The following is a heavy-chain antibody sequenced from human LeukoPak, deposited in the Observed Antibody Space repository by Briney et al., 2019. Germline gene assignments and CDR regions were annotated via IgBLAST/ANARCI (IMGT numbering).Heavy chain of an antibody. J-gene: IGHJ4*02. CDR1: GGTFSSYA. V-gene: IGHV1-69*01. CDR2: IIPIFGIA. D-gene: IGHD2-21*01. CDR3: ASDYCGGDCYFDY. Sequence: ASVKVSCKASGGTFSSYAISWVRQAPGQGLEWMGGIIPIFGIANYAQKFQGRVTITADESTSTAYMELSSLRSEDTAVYYCASDYCGGDCYFDYWGQGTLVTVSS.